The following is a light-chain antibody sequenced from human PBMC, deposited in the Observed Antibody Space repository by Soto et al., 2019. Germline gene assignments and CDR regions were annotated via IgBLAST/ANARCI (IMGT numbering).Light chain of an antibody. CDR3: CSYAGSGTSGYV. CDR1: SSDVGRYNL. Sequence: QSVLTQPASASGAPGQSITISCTGTSSDVGRYNLVSWYQQHPGKAPKLMIYEGTKRPSGVSNRFSGSKSGNTASLTIAGLQAEDEADYYCCSYAGSGTSGYVFGSGTKVTV. CDR2: EGT. J-gene: IGLJ1*01. V-gene: IGLV2-23*01.